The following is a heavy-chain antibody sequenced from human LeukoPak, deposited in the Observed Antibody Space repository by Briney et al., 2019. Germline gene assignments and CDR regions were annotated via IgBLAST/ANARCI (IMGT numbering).Heavy chain of an antibody. CDR3: ARGVPMTTVTTGGYYYYYGMDV. J-gene: IGHJ6*02. Sequence: GASVKVSCKASGYTFTSYDINGVRQASGQGLEWVGCMNTNSGNTGYAQKFQGRATMTRNTSISTAYMELSSLRSEDTAVYYCARGVPMTTVTTGGYYYYYGMDVWGQGTTVTVSS. CDR1: GYTFTSYD. D-gene: IGHD4-17*01. V-gene: IGHV1-8*01. CDR2: MNTNSGNT.